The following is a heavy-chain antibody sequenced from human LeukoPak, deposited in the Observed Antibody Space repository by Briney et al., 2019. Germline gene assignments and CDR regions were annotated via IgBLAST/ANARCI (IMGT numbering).Heavy chain of an antibody. Sequence: SQTLSLTCAVSGGSISSGGYSWSWIRQPPGKGLEWIGYIYHSGSTYCNPSLKSRVTISVDRSKNQFSLKLSSVTAADTAVYYCARRGYYDIFSLYGMDVWGQGTTVTVSS. J-gene: IGHJ6*02. CDR3: ARRGYYDIFSLYGMDV. CDR1: GGSISSGGYS. V-gene: IGHV4-30-2*01. CDR2: IYHSGST. D-gene: IGHD3-9*01.